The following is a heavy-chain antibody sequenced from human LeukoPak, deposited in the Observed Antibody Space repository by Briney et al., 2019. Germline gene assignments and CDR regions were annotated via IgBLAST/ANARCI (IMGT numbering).Heavy chain of an antibody. CDR1: GFTFSNYW. J-gene: IGHJ4*02. CDR3: ASEEYSRSSY. D-gene: IGHD6-6*01. V-gene: IGHV3-7*03. Sequence: GGSLRLSCAAPGFTFSNYWMNWVRQAPGKGLEWVANIKYDGSETYYMDSVTGRFTISRDNAKNSLYLQMNSLRAEDTAVYYCASEEYSRSSYWGQGTLVTVSS. CDR2: IKYDGSET.